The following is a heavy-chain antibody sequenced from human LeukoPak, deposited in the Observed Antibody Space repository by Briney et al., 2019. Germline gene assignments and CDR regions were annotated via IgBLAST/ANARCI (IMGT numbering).Heavy chain of an antibody. CDR3: ARDEYLATVTTGPYYYYMDV. V-gene: IGHV4-4*07. D-gene: IGHD4-17*01. CDR2: IYTSGST. J-gene: IGHJ6*03. CDR1: GGSISSYY. Sequence: PSETLSLTCTVSGGSISSYYWSWIRQPAGKGLEWIGRIYTSGSTNYNPSLKSRVTMSVDTSKNQFSLKLSSVTAADTAVYYCARDEYLATVTTGPYYYYMDVWGKGTTVTVSS.